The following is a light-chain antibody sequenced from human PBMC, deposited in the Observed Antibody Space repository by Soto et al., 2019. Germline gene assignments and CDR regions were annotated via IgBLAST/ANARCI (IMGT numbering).Light chain of an antibody. V-gene: IGKV2-30*02. CDR2: KVS. J-gene: IGKJ5*01. Sequence: DFLMTQSPLSLPVTLVQPASVSCRSNQSLVHSDGIAYFGWFQQRPGRSPRRLIYKVSNRDSGVPARFSGSGSGTDFALKISRVEAEDVGVYYCMQGTHWPITFGQGTRLEIK. CDR1: QSLVHSDGIAY. CDR3: MQGTHWPIT.